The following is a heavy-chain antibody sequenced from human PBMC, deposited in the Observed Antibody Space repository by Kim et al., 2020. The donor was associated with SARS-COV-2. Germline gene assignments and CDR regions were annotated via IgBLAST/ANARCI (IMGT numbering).Heavy chain of an antibody. V-gene: IGHV3-7*01. CDR2: IKEDGSQK. Sequence: GGSLRLSCAASGFTISSYWMSWVRQAPGKGLEWVANIKEDGSQKYYVDSVKGRFTISRDNAKNSLYLQMNSLRAEDTAVYYCARDRNFYGSGSYKVWGQG. CDR1: GFTISSYW. J-gene: IGHJ1*01. D-gene: IGHD3-10*01. CDR3: ARDRNFYGSGSYKV.